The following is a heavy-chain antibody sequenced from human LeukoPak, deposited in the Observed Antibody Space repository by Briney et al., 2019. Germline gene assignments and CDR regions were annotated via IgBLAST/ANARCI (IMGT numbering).Heavy chain of an antibody. V-gene: IGHV4-34*01. CDR2: INHSGST. CDR3: ARHASGSYYPRPEAFDI. Sequence: PSETLSRTCAVYGGSFSGYYWSWIRQPPGQGLERIGEINHSGSTNYNPSLKSRVTISVDTSKNQFSLKLSSVTAADTAVYYCARHASGSYYPRPEAFDIWGQGTMVTVSS. CDR1: GGSFSGYY. D-gene: IGHD1-26*01. J-gene: IGHJ3*02.